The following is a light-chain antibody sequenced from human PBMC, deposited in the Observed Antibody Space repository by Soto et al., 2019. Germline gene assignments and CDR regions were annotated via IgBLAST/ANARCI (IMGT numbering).Light chain of an antibody. CDR2: DTD. CDR3: GTWDSSLSAVV. Sequence: QSVLTQPPSVSAAPGQKVTISCSGSNSNIGNNYVSWYQQLPGTAPKLLIYDTDKRPSGIPGRFSGSKSGTSATLGITGLQTGDEADYYCGTWDSSLSAVVFGGGTKVTVL. CDR1: NSNIGNNY. V-gene: IGLV1-51*01. J-gene: IGLJ3*02.